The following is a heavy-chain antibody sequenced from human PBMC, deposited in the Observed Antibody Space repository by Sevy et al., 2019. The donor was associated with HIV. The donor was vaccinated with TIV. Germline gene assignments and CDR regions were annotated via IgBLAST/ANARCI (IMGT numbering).Heavy chain of an antibody. CDR2: ISGSGGST. CDR1: GFTFSSYA. D-gene: IGHD3-3*01. V-gene: IGHV3-23*01. J-gene: IGHJ6*02. CDR3: AKGVKSPYYDFWSGTGADYYYYYGMDV. Sequence: GESLKISCAASGFTFSSYAMSWVRQAPGKGLEWVSDISGSGGSTYYADSVKGRFTISRDNSKNTLYLQMNSLRAEDTAVYYCAKGVKSPYYDFWSGTGADYYYYYGMDVWGQGTTVTVSS.